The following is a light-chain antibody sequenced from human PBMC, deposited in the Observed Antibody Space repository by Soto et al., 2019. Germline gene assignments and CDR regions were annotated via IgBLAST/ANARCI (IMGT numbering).Light chain of an antibody. CDR2: AAS. CDR3: QQSHSVPLT. V-gene: IGKV1-39*01. Sequence: DIQMTQSPSSLYASVRDRVTITCRASQSISTYIDWFQQKPGKAPKLLISAASNLESGVPSRFSGSGSGKDFTLTISTLQTEDFATYFCQQSHSVPLTFGGGNKVEI. CDR1: QSISTY. J-gene: IGKJ4*02.